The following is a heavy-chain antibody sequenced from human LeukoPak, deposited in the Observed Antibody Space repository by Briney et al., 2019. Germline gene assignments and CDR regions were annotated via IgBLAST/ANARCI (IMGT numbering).Heavy chain of an antibody. CDR2: VYTTETT. V-gene: IGHV4-4*07. D-gene: IGHD4-17*01. CDR1: GASINTFY. Sequence: PSETLSLTCNVSGASINTFYWTWIRQPAGKGLEWLGRVYTTETTNYNPSFRGRLTMSLDTSKNQDSLELTSVTAADTAVYYCARDRSGDPFYYFDYWGQGTLVTVSS. J-gene: IGHJ4*02. CDR3: ARDRSGDPFYYFDY.